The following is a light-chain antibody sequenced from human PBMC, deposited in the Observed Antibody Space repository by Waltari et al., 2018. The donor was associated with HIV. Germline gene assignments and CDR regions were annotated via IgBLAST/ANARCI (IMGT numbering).Light chain of an antibody. CDR2: DVS. Sequence: QSALTQPRSVSGSPGQSVTISCTGTRSDVGDYNSVPWYQQHPGKAPKLMIYDVSKWPSGVPDRFSGSKSGNTASLTISGLQAEDEADYYCCSYAGTYTYVFGTGTKVTVL. J-gene: IGLJ1*01. V-gene: IGLV2-11*01. CDR1: RSDVGDYNS. CDR3: CSYAGTYTYV.